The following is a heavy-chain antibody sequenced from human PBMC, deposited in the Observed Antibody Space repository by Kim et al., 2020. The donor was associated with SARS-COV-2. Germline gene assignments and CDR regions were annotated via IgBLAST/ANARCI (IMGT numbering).Heavy chain of an antibody. D-gene: IGHD2-15*01. J-gene: IGHJ4*02. CDR3: ARESPKLQGFDY. V-gene: IGHV4-39*07. CDR2: IYYSGST. CDR1: GGSISSSSYY. Sequence: SETLSLTCTVSGGSISSSSYYWGWIRQPPGKGLEWIGSIYYSGSTYYNPSLKSRVTISVDTSKNQFSLKLSSVTAADTAVYYCARESPKLQGFDYWGQGTLVTVSS.